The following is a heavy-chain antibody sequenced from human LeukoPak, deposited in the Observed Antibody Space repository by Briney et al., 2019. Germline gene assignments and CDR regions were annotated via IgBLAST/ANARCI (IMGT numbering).Heavy chain of an antibody. J-gene: IGHJ4*02. CDR2: INSDGSST. CDR3: ATGNDY. Sequence: GRSLRLSCAASGFTFSSHWMHWVRQGPGKGLVWVSRINSDGSSTSYADSVKGRFTISRDNAKNTLYLQMNSLRVEDTAVYYCATGNDYWGQGTLVTVSS. V-gene: IGHV3-74*01. D-gene: IGHD1-14*01. CDR1: GFTFSSHW.